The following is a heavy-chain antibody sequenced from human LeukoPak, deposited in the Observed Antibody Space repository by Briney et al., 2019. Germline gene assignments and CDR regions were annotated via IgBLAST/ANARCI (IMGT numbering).Heavy chain of an antibody. CDR1: GYIFSLYA. CDR3: ARHQSDTAMPY. D-gene: IGHD5-18*01. CDR2: INTNTGNP. Sequence: ASVKVSCKTSGYIFSLYALNWVRQAPGQGLEWMGWINTNTGNPTYAQGFTGRFVFSLDTSVSTAYLQISSLKAEDTAVYYCARHQSDTAMPYWGQGTLVTVSS. V-gene: IGHV7-4-1*02. J-gene: IGHJ4*02.